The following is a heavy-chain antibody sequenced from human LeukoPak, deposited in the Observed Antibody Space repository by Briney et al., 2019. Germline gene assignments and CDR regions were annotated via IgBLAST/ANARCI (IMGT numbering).Heavy chain of an antibody. J-gene: IGHJ4*02. CDR1: GASINSGSYF. V-gene: IGHV4-61*02. D-gene: IGHD1-26*01. CDR2: VHTSETA. CDR3: ARDGYASGSYYDY. Sequence: SETLSLTCAVSGASINSGSYFWNWIRQPAGKGLEYIGRVHTSETANYNPSLRSRVAISLDTSMNHVSLRLNSVTAADTAVYYCARDGYASGSYYDYWGQGTLVTVSS.